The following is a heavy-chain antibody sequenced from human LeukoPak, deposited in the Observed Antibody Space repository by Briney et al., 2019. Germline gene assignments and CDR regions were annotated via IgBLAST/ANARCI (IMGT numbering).Heavy chain of an antibody. CDR2: ISYDGSNK. CDR3: ANKLSYSSGWF. CDR1: GFTFSRYG. V-gene: IGHV3-30*18. D-gene: IGHD6-19*01. J-gene: IGHJ4*02. Sequence: GGSLRLSCAASGFTFSRYGMHWVRQAPGKGLERVAVISYDGSNKYYADSVKGRFTISRDNSKNTVYLQMNSLRTEDTAVYYCANKLSYSSGWFWGQGTPVTVSS.